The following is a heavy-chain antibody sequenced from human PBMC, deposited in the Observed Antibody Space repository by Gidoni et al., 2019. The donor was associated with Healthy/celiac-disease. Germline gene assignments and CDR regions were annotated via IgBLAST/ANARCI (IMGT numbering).Heavy chain of an antibody. Sequence: QVQLVESGGGVVQPGRSLRRSCAASGFTFSSYAMHWVRQAPGKGLEWVAVISYDGSNKYYADSVKGRFTISRDNSKNTLYLQMNSLRAEDTAVYYCARDPGAALDLNWFDPWGQGTLVTVSS. J-gene: IGHJ5*02. CDR1: GFTFSSYA. D-gene: IGHD6-13*01. CDR2: ISYDGSNK. V-gene: IGHV3-30-3*01. CDR3: ARDPGAALDLNWFDP.